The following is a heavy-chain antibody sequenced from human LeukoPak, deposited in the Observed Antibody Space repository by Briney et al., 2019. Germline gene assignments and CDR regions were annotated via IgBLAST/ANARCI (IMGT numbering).Heavy chain of an antibody. D-gene: IGHD3-22*01. Sequence: GGSLRLSCAASGFTFSSYAMSWVRQAPEKGLEWVSAISGSGGSTYYADSVKGRFTISRDNSKNTLYLQMNSLRAEDTAVYYCAKDQAEYYYDSSGYWLYWGQGTLVTVSS. J-gene: IGHJ4*02. CDR2: ISGSGGST. V-gene: IGHV3-23*01. CDR3: AKDQAEYYYDSSGYWLY. CDR1: GFTFSSYA.